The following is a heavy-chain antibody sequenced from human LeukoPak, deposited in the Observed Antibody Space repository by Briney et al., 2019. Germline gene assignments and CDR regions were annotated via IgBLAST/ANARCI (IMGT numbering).Heavy chain of an antibody. Sequence: SETLSLTCTVSGGSISSYYWSWIRQPPGKGLEWIGYVYYSGSTNYNPSLKSRVTISVDTSKNQFSLKLSSVTAADTAVYYCARQGDSGSYYLKYYYYYGMDVWGQGTTVTVSS. V-gene: IGHV4-59*08. CDR3: ARQGDSGSYYLKYYYYYGMDV. D-gene: IGHD1-26*01. CDR2: VYYSGST. J-gene: IGHJ6*02. CDR1: GGSISSYY.